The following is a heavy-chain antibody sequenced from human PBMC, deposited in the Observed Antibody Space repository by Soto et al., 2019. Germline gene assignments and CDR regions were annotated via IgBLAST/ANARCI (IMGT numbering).Heavy chain of an antibody. CDR3: VREYYGMDV. Sequence: SQTLSLTCAISGDSVSSNSAAWHWIRQSPSRGLEWLGRTYYRSKWYNDYALSVKSRITINPDTSKNHFSLQMNSVTPEDMAVYYCVREYYGMDVWGEGTTVTVSS. J-gene: IGHJ6*04. CDR2: TYYRSKWYN. V-gene: IGHV6-1*01. CDR1: GDSVSSNSAA.